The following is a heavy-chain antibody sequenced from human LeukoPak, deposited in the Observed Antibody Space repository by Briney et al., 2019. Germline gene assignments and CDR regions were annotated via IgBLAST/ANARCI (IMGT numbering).Heavy chain of an antibody. J-gene: IGHJ5*02. D-gene: IGHD3-10*01. CDR2: IKQDGSEK. CDR3: ATQSFGWFDL. CDR1: GFTFSSYW. Sequence: GGSLRLSCAGSGFTFSSYWMSWVRQAPGKGLEWVANIKQDGSEKYYVDSVRGRFTISRDNAKNSLYLQMNSLRAEDTAVYYCATQSFGWFDLWGQGTLVTVSS. V-gene: IGHV3-7*01.